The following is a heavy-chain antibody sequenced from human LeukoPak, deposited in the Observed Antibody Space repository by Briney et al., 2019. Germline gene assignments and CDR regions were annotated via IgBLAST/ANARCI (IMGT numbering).Heavy chain of an antibody. V-gene: IGHV3-23*01. D-gene: IGHD4-17*01. CDR2: ISGSGTNT. CDR1: GFTFSSYA. J-gene: IGHJ4*02. Sequence: GGSLRLSCVASGFTFSSYAMSWVRQAPGKGLEWVSVISGSGTNTDYADSLKGRFTISRDNSKNTLYLQMNSLRVEDTAVYYCAKDDYGDYNDYWGQGTLVTVSS. CDR3: AKDDYGDYNDY.